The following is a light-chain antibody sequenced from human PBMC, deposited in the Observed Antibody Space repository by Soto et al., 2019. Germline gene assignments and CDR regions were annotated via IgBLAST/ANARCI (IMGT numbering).Light chain of an antibody. Sequence: DVVMTQSPLSLPVTLGQSASISCKSSQSLGYSDGNTYVNWFQQRPGQPPRRLIYKVSERDSGVPDRFSGSGSGTDFTLTISRVEAEDVVVYFCMQGTYWPFTFGPGNKVDF. CDR1: QSLGYSDGNTY. CDR3: MQGTYWPFT. CDR2: KVS. J-gene: IGKJ3*01. V-gene: IGKV2-30*01.